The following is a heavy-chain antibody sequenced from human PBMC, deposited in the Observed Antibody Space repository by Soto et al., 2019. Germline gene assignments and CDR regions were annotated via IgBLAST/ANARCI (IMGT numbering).Heavy chain of an antibody. J-gene: IGHJ4*02. CDR2: ISYDGSNK. V-gene: IGHV3-30-3*01. CDR1: GFTFSSYA. D-gene: IGHD6-19*01. Sequence: QEQLVESGGGVVQPGRSLRLSCAASGFTFSSYAMHWVRQAPGKGLEWVAVISYDGSNKYYADSVKGRFTISRDNSKNTLYLQMNSLRAEDTAVYYCARLGIAVAGTDFFDYWGQGTLVTVSS. CDR3: ARLGIAVAGTDFFDY.